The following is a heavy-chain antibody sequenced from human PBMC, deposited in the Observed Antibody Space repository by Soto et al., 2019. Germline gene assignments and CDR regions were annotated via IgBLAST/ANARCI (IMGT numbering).Heavy chain of an antibody. CDR2: INHSGST. D-gene: IGHD3-3*01. Sequence: PSETLSLTCAVYGGSFSGYYWSWIRQPPGKGLEWIGEINHSGSTNYNPSLKSRVTISVDTSKNQFSLKLSSVTADDTAVYYCARDASYYSLWSGYYPSRNGMDVWGQGTTVTVSS. CDR3: ARDASYYSLWSGYYPSRNGMDV. V-gene: IGHV4-34*01. J-gene: IGHJ6*02. CDR1: GGSFSGYY.